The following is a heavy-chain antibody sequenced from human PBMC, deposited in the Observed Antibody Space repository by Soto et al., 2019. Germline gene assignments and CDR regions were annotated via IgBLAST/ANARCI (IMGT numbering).Heavy chain of an antibody. CDR1: GYNFTSYW. D-gene: IGHD5-18*01. V-gene: IGHV5-51*01. CDR2: ICPGDSDT. Sequence: GESLKISCKGSGYNFTSYWIGWVRQIPGKGLEWMGFICPGDSDTRYSPSFQGQVTISTNKSISTAYLQWSSLKASDTAMYYCARLPAMAYYFDYWGQGTLVTVSS. J-gene: IGHJ4*02. CDR3: ARLPAMAYYFDY.